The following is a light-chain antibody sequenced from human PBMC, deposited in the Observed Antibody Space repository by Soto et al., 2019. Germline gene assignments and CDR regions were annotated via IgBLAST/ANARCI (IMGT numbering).Light chain of an antibody. CDR1: QSVLYSSNNKNY. J-gene: IGKJ2*01. V-gene: IGKV4-1*01. CDR2: WAS. CDR3: QEYYSTPPMYT. Sequence: DIVMTQSPDSLAVSLGERATINCKSSQSVLYSSNNKNYLAWYQQKPGQPPKLLIYWASTRESGVPDRFSGSGSGTDFTLTIISLQAEDVAVYYCQEYYSTPPMYTFGQGTKLESK.